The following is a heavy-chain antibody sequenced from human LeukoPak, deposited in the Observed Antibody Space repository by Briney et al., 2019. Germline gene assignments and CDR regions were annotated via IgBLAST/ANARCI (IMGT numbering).Heavy chain of an antibody. J-gene: IGHJ4*02. CDR2: ISSSSSYT. CDR3: ARIDRRDYGDYPINY. V-gene: IGHV3-11*06. CDR1: GFTFSDYY. D-gene: IGHD4-17*01. Sequence: PGGSLRLSCAASGFTFSDYYMSWIRQAPGKGPEWVSYISSSSSYTNYADSVKGRFTISRDNAKNSLYLQMNSLRAEDTAVYYCARIDRRDYGDYPINYWGQGTLVTVSS.